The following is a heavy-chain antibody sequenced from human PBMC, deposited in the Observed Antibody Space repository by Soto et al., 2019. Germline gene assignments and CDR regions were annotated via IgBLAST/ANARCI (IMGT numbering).Heavy chain of an antibody. CDR2: IYYSGST. D-gene: IGHD3-22*01. Sequence: QVQLQESGPGLVKPSQTLSLTCTVSGGSISSGGYYWSWIRQHPGQGLEWIGYIYYSGSTYYNPSLKSRVTISVDTSKNQFSLKLSSVTAADTAVYYCARAKSNGLNWFDPWGQGTLVTVSS. V-gene: IGHV4-31*03. CDR1: GGSISSGGYY. J-gene: IGHJ5*02. CDR3: ARAKSNGLNWFDP.